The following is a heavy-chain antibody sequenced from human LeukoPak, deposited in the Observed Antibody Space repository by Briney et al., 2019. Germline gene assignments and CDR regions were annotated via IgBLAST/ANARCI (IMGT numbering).Heavy chain of an antibody. CDR1: GFIFSSYW. CDR3: ARGTRLEGYNFFDY. J-gene: IGHJ4*02. D-gene: IGHD1-14*01. V-gene: IGHV3-7*01. CDR2: IRQDGGEK. Sequence: PGGSLRLSCAVSGFIFSSYWMTWVRQAPGEGLEWVANIRQDGGEKYYVDSVKGRFTISRDKVKNLLYLQMNSLRVEDTATYFCARGTRLEGYNFFDYWGQGTLVTVSS.